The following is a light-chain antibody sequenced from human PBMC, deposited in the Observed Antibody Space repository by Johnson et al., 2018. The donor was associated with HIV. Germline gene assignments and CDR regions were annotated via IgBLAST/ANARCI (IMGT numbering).Light chain of an antibody. J-gene: IGLJ1*01. V-gene: IGLV1-51*02. Sequence: QSVLTQPPSVSAAPGQKVTISCSGSSSTIGNNYVSWYQVLPGTAPKLLIYKNNERPSGIPDRFSGSKSGTSATLGITGIQTGDEADYYCGTWDTSLSAGGVFGTGTKVTVL. CDR3: GTWDTSLSAGGV. CDR1: SSTIGNNY. CDR2: KNN.